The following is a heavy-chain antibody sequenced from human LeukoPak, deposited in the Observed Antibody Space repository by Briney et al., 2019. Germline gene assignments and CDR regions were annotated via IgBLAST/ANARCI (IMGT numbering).Heavy chain of an antibody. V-gene: IGHV3-21*01. D-gene: IGHD3-10*01. CDR1: GFTFSSYW. CDR3: ARDPREDYFDY. J-gene: IGHJ4*02. Sequence: GGSLRLSCAASGFTFSSYWMSWVRQAPGKGLEWVSSISSSSSYIYYADSVKGRFTISRDNAKNSLYLQMNSLRAEDTAVYYCARDPREDYFDYWGQGTLVTVSS. CDR2: ISSSSSYI.